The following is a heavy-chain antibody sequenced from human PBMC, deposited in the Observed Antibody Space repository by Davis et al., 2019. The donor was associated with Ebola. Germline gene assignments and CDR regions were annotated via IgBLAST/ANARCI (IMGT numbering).Heavy chain of an antibody. CDR1: GGSFSGYY. Sequence: SETLSLTCAVYGGSFSGYYWSWIRQPPGKGLEWIGSIYYSGSTNYNPSLKSRVTISVDTSKNQISLKLSSVTAADTAVYYCARRKDNYSGNDLDSWGQGTLVTVSS. J-gene: IGHJ4*02. CDR3: ARRKDNYSGNDLDS. D-gene: IGHD4-23*01. V-gene: IGHV4-59*08. CDR2: IYYSGST.